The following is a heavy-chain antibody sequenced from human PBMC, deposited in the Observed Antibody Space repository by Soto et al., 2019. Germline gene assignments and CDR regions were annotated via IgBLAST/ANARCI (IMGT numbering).Heavy chain of an antibody. CDR2: IIPIFRTT. J-gene: IGHJ4*02. Sequence: QVQLVQSGAEVKKPGSSVKVSCQASGGSFSGQAVSWVRQAPGQGLEWLGGIIPIFRTTTYARKFQGRLTITADESTGTASMELTSFRSEDTSLYYCSSVPNWGQGTLVTVSS. V-gene: IGHV1-69*01. CDR3: SSVPN. CDR1: GGSFSGQA.